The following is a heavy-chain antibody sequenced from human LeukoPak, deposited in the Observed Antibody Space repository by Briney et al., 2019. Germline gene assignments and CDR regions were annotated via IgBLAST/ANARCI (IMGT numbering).Heavy chain of an antibody. J-gene: IGHJ1*01. CDR3: ATVSYYYDSSGYQGYFQH. CDR1: GYTLTELS. V-gene: IGHV1-24*01. D-gene: IGHD3-22*01. Sequence: GASVKVSCKVSGYTLTELSIHWVRQAPGKGLEWMGGFDPEDGETIYAQRFQGRVTMTEDTSTDTAYMELRSLRSEDAAVYYCATVSYYYDSSGYQGYFQHWGQGTLVTVSS. CDR2: FDPEDGET.